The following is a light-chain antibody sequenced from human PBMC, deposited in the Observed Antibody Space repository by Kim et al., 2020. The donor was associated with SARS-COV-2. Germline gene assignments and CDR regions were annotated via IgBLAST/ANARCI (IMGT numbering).Light chain of an antibody. J-gene: IGKJ4*01. CDR1: HSVTSY. CDR2: DAS. Sequence: FLARGESAPLSCRTSHSVTSYLAWYQQKPGQAPRLLIYDASTRATGIPARFSGTGSGTEFSLTISSLQSEDCAVYYCQQYNSCPLTFGGGTKLEIK. CDR3: QQYNSCPLT. V-gene: IGKV3-15*01.